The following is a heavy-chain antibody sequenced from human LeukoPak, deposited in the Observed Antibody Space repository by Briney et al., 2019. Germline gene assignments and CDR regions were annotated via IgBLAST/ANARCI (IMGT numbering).Heavy chain of an antibody. CDR3: ARAGGSGSYYKVCDS. V-gene: IGHV4-61*01. CDR1: GGSVCSGNYY. J-gene: IGHJ4*02. D-gene: IGHD3-10*01. Sequence: SSETLSLTCTVSGGSVCSGNYYWSWIRQPPGKGLEWIGYIYYSGSTNYNPSLKSRVTISVDTSKNQFSLKLSSVTAADTAVYYCARAGGSGSYYKVCDSWGQGTLVTVSS. CDR2: IYYSGST.